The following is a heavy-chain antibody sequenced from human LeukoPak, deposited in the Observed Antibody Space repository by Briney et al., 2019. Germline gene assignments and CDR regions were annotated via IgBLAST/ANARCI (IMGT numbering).Heavy chain of an antibody. CDR1: GYTLTSYT. J-gene: IGHJ4*02. D-gene: IGHD1-26*01. CDR2: INAGNGDT. CDR3: AREISGSYYFDN. Sequence: GVSVKVSCKASGYTLTSYTIHWVRQAPGQRLEWMGWINAGNGDTEYSQEFQDRVTITRDTSASTAYMELSSLRSEDMAVYYCAREISGSYYFDNWGQGTLVTVSS. V-gene: IGHV1-3*03.